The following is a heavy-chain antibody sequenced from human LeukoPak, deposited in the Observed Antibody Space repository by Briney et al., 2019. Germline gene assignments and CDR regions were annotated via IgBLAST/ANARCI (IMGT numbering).Heavy chain of an antibody. CDR3: ARAYGDSRFTFDY. J-gene: IGHJ4*02. Sequence: EASVKVSCKASGYTFTGYYMHWVRQAPGQGLEWMGWINPNSGGTNYAQKFQGRVTMTRDTSISTAYMELSRLRSDDTAVYYCARAYGDSRFTFDYWGQGTLVTVSS. CDR2: INPNSGGT. V-gene: IGHV1-2*02. CDR1: GYTFTGYY. D-gene: IGHD4-17*01.